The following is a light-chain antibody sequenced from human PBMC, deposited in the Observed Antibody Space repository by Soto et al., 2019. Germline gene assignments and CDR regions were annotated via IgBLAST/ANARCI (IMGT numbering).Light chain of an antibody. CDR1: QSLRNSY. V-gene: IGKV3-20*01. J-gene: IGKJ1*01. CDR3: QQYDQSPRT. Sequence: EILLTQSPGTLSLSPGERAILSCRASQSLRNSYLSWYQQKAGQAPRLLIFGVETRATGIPDRFSASGSGTDFTLTISRLEPEEFAVYYCQQYDQSPRTFGPGTKVEMK. CDR2: GVE.